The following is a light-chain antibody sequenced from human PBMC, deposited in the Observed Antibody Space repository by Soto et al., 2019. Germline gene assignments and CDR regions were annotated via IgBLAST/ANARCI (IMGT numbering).Light chain of an antibody. CDR3: QQYGSSPFT. CDR1: QSVSGSY. CDR2: GAS. Sequence: ESVLTQSPGTLSMSPGERAALSCTASQSVSGSYTAWYQQKPGQAPRLLIYGASSRATGIPDRFSGSGSGTDFTLTISRLEPEDFAVYYCQQYGSSPFTFGPGTKVDIK. V-gene: IGKV3-20*01. J-gene: IGKJ3*01.